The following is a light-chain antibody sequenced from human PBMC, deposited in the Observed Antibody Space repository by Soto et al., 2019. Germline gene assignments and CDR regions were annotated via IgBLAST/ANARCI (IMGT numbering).Light chain of an antibody. CDR2: DAS. Sequence: EIVLTQSPATLSLSPGERATPSCRASQSVSSYLAWYQQKPGQAPRLLIYDASNRATGIPARFSGSGSGTDFTLTISSLEPEDFAVYYCQQRSNWPPYWTFGQGTKVDIK. CDR3: QQRSNWPPYWT. J-gene: IGKJ1*01. CDR1: QSVSSY. V-gene: IGKV3-11*01.